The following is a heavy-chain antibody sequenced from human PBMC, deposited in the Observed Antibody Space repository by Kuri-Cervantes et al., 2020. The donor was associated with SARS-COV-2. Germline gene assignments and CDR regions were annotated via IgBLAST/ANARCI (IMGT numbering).Heavy chain of an antibody. CDR1: GGSSSNFL. J-gene: IGHJ4*02. D-gene: IGHD5-18*01. CDR3: ARDLNGQLWSTGLGY. Sequence: SQTLSLTCGVYGGSSSNFLWDWVRQPPGKGLEWIGYIYDSGTTNYNPSPKSRVTVSVDKSRNHLSLRLSSVTAADTAVYYCARDLNGQLWSTGLGYWGQGTLVTVSS. V-gene: IGHV4-59*01. CDR2: IYDSGTT.